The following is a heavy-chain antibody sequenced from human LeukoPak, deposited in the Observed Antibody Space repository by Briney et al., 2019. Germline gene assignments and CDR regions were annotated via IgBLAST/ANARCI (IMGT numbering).Heavy chain of an antibody. D-gene: IGHD2-15*01. CDR3: ARASVVVAGLDY. J-gene: IGHJ4*02. Sequence: QPGRSLRLSCAASGFTFDDYAMHWVRQAPGKGLEWVSGISWNSGSIGYADSVKGRFTISRDNAKNSLYLQVNSLRAEDTALYYCARASVVVAGLDYWGQGTLVTVSS. CDR2: ISWNSGSI. CDR1: GFTFDDYA. V-gene: IGHV3-9*01.